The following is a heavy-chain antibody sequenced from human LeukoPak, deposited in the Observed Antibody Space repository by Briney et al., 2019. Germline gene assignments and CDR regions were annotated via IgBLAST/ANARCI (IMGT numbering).Heavy chain of an antibody. CDR3: ARGSGSYYCFDY. V-gene: IGHV1-46*01. D-gene: IGHD1-26*01. CDR1: GYTFTSYY. Sequence: GASVKVSCKASGYTFTSYYMHWVRQAPGQGLEWMGIINPSGGTTSYTQRFQGRVTMTRDTSTSTVYMELSSLRSEDTAIYYCARGSGSYYCFDYWGQGTLVTVSS. J-gene: IGHJ4*02. CDR2: INPSGGTT.